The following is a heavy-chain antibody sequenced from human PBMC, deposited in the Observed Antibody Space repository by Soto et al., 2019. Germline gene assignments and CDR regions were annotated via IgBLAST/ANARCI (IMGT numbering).Heavy chain of an antibody. J-gene: IGHJ4*02. V-gene: IGHV1-18*01. CDR2: MSPYNGNT. Sequence: ASVKVSCKASGYTFTNYDISWVRQATGQGLEWMGWMSPYNGNTNYAQKLQGRVTMTTDTSTSTAYMELRSLRSDDTAVYYCARNEEDTIFGVVTDYWGQGTLVTVSS. CDR3: ARNEEDTIFGVVTDY. CDR1: GYTFTNYD. D-gene: IGHD3-3*01.